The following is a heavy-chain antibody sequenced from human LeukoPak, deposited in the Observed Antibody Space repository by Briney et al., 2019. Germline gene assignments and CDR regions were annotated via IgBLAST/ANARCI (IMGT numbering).Heavy chain of an antibody. Sequence: EASVKVSCKASGGTFSSYAISWVRQAPGQGLEWMGGIIPIFGTANYAQKFQGRVTITADESTSTAYMELSSLRSKDTAAYYCARGGSSSLGSFDYWGQGTLVTVSS. CDR3: ARGGSSSLGSFDY. CDR1: GGTFSSYA. CDR2: IIPIFGTA. V-gene: IGHV1-69*13. D-gene: IGHD6-13*01. J-gene: IGHJ4*02.